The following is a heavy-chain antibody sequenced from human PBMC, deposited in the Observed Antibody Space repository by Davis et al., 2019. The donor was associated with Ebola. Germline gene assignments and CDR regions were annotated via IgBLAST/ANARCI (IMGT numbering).Heavy chain of an antibody. CDR3: ARTGFDFWSGYYDY. CDR1: GFTFSSYG. Sequence: PGGSLRLSCAASGFTFSSYGMHWVRQAPGKGLEWVAVISYDGSNKYYADSVKGRFTISRDNSKNTLYLQMNSLRAEDTAVYYCARTGFDFWSGYYDYWGQGTLVTVSS. J-gene: IGHJ4*02. D-gene: IGHD3-3*01. V-gene: IGHV3-30*03. CDR2: ISYDGSNK.